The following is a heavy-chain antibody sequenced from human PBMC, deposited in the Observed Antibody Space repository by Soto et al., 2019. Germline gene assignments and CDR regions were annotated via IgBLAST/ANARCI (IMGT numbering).Heavy chain of an antibody. CDR1: GFSLTTGRMG. CDR3: ARLVADASWYHYGLDV. V-gene: IGHV2-26*03. J-gene: IGHJ6*01. D-gene: IGHD6-13*01. CDR2: IFSNNER. Sequence: QVTLKESGPVLVKATETLTLICNISGFSLTTGRMGVSWIRQPPGKALEWVALIFSNNERSYSTSLQSRLSIYGDTSKSQVVLTMTIVDPVDTATYFCARLVADASWYHYGLDVWGQGTTVTVSP.